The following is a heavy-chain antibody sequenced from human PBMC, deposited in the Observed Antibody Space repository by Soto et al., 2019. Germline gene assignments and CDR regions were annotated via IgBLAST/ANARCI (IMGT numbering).Heavy chain of an antibody. CDR2: ISYDGSNK. V-gene: IGHV3-30*18. Sequence: PGGSLRLSCAASGFTFSSYGMHWVRQAPGKGLEWVAVISYDGSNKYYADSVKGRFTISRDNSKNTLYLQMNSLRAEDTAVYYCAKDIGAVGPATAIPHHLAYWGQGTLVTVSS. CDR3: AKDIGAVGPATAIPHHLAY. D-gene: IGHD2-2*02. CDR1: GFTFSSYG. J-gene: IGHJ4*02.